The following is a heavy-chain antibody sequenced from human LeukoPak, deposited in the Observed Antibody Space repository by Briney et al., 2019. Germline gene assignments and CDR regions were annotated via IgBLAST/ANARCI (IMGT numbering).Heavy chain of an antibody. D-gene: IGHD1-7*01. V-gene: IGHV3-30*01. J-gene: IGHJ5*02. Sequence: GGSLRLSCAASGFTFSSYAMHWVRQAPGKGLEWVAVISYDGSNKYYADSVKGRFTISRDNSKNTLYLQMNSLRAEDTAVYYCARELELHVNWFDPWGQGTLVTVSS. CDR2: ISYDGSNK. CDR1: GFTFSSYA. CDR3: ARELELHVNWFDP.